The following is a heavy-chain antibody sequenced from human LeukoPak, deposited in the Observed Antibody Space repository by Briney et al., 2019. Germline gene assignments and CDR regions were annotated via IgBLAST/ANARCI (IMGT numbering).Heavy chain of an antibody. Sequence: GESLQISCKGSGYIFTSYWIGWVRQLPGKGLEWMGIIYPGDSDTRYSPSFQGQVTISADKSISTAYLQWSSLKASDTAMYYCARCIRGKWFDPWGQGTLVTVSS. CDR2: IYPGDSDT. V-gene: IGHV5-51*01. CDR1: GYIFTSYW. J-gene: IGHJ5*02. D-gene: IGHD3-16*01. CDR3: ARCIRGKWFDP.